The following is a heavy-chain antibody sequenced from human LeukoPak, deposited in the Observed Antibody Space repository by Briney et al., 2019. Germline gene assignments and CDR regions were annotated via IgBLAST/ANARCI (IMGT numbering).Heavy chain of an antibody. J-gene: IGHJ4*02. Sequence: ASVKVSCKASGYDFTSVGITWVRQAPGQGLEWMGWISPYNGNTRYVQKLQGRVTVTTDTSTSTAYMGLRSLRFDDTAVYYCARAGSGSGWYFDYWGQGTLVTVSS. CDR2: ISPYNGNT. D-gene: IGHD6-19*01. CDR3: ARAGSGSGWYFDY. V-gene: IGHV1-18*01. CDR1: GYDFTSVG.